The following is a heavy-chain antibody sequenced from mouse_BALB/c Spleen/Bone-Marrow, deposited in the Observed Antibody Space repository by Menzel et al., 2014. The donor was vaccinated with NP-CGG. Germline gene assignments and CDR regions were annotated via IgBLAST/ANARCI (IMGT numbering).Heavy chain of an antibody. CDR2: INPSTGYT. CDR3: ARNYDYDGGYYAMDF. Sequence: VKLQEYGAELAKPGASVKMYCKASGYNFISYWMHWVKQRPGQGLEWIGYINPSTGYTEYNQKFKDKATLTADKSSSKAYMQLSSLTSEDSAVYYCARNYDYDGGYYAMDFWGQGTSGTGSS. D-gene: IGHD2-4*01. CDR1: GYNFISYW. J-gene: IGHJ4*01. V-gene: IGHV1-7*01.